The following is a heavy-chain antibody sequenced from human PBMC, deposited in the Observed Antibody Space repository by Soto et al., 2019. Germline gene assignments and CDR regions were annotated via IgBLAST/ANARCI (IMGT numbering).Heavy chain of an antibody. CDR3: ARDLDLTGVGSQYMDV. Sequence: ASVKVSCKASGYTFTSYAMHWVRQAPGQRLEWMGWINAGNGNTKYSQKFQGRVTITRDTSASTAYMELSSLRSEDTAVYYCARDLDLTGVGSQYMDVWGKGTTVTVSS. V-gene: IGHV1-3*01. J-gene: IGHJ6*03. CDR2: INAGNGNT. D-gene: IGHD3-3*01. CDR1: GYTFTSYA.